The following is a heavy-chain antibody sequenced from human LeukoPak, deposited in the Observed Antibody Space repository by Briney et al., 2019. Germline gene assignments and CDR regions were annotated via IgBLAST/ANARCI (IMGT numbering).Heavy chain of an antibody. CDR3: ASSSGYSSGWYWGPYYYYMDV. V-gene: IGHV3-66*02. CDR2: IYSGGST. J-gene: IGHJ6*03. D-gene: IGHD6-19*01. Sequence: GGSLRLSCAASGLTVSSNYMSWVRQAPGKGLEWVSVIYSGGSTYYADSVKGRFTISRDNSKNTLYLQMNSLRAEDTAVYYCASSSGYSSGWYWGPYYYYMDVWGKGTTVTVSS. CDR1: GLTVSSNY.